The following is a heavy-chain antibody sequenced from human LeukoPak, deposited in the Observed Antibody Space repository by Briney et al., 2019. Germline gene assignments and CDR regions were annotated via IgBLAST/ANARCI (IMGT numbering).Heavy chain of an antibody. CDR2: ISAYNGNT. J-gene: IGHJ4*02. V-gene: IGHV1-18*01. CDR3: ARAGGPSGYCSSTSCYDY. Sequence: ASMKVSCKASGYTFTSYGISWVRQAPGQGLEWMGWISAYNGNTNYAQKLQGRVTMTTDTSTSTAYMELRSLRSDDTAVYYCARAGGPSGYCSSTSCYDYWGQGTLVTVSS. CDR1: GYTFTSYG. D-gene: IGHD2-2*01.